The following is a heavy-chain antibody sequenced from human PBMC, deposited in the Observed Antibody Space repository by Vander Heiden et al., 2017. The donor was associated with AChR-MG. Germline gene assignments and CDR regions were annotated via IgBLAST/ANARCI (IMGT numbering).Heavy chain of an antibody. CDR3: ASEGRSCPSRSCYTLLNY. D-gene: IGHD2-2*02. CDR1: GGTFSTYA. Sequence: QVQLVQSGAEVKKPGSSVKVSCKASGGTFSTYAISWVRQAPGQGLEWMGGIIPIFGAPNYAQKLQGRVTITADESTNTVYMELSSLRSEDTAVYFCASEGRSCPSRSCYTLLNYWGQGTLVTVSS. V-gene: IGHV1-69*01. CDR2: IIPIFGAP. J-gene: IGHJ4*02.